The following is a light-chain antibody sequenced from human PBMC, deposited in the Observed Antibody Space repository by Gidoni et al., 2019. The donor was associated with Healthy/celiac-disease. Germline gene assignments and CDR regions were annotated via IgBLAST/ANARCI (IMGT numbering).Light chain of an antibody. CDR2: GAS. V-gene: IGKV3-20*01. CDR1: HSVSSSY. CDR3: QQYGSSPPWT. J-gene: IGKJ1*01. Sequence: ETVVTQFPGTLSLSPGERATLSCRASHSVSSSYLAWYQQKPGQAPRLLIYGASSRATGIPDRFSGSGSGTDFTLTISRLEPEDFAVYYCQQYGSSPPWTFGQGTKVEIK.